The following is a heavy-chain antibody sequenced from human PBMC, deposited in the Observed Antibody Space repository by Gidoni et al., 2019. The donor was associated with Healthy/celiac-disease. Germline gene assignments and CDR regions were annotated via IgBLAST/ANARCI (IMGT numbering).Heavy chain of an antibody. CDR2: ISYDGSNK. D-gene: IGHD2-15*01. V-gene: IGHV3-30-3*01. CDR1: AFTFSSYA. J-gene: IGHJ3*02. Sequence: QVQLVESGGGVVQPGSSLRLSCAASAFTFSSYAMLWVRKAPGKGLEWVAVISYDGSNKYYADSVKGRFTISRDNSKNTLYLQMNSLRAEDTAVYYCARDPYCSGGSCYSEGDAFDIWGQGTMVTVSS. CDR3: ARDPYCSGGSCYSEGDAFDI.